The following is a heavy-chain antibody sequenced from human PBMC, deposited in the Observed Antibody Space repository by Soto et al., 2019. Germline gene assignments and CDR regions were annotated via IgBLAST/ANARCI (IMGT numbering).Heavy chain of an antibody. V-gene: IGHV4-4*02. CDR2: IYHSGST. D-gene: IGHD6-6*01. CDR3: ASQDYSSSTDASFLVNGYFDL. J-gene: IGHJ2*01. Sequence: QMQLQESGPGLVKPSGTLSLTCGVSGGSISSSKWWTWVRQPPGKGPEWIGEIYHSGSTNYNPSLTSRVTISLDESKNQFSLPLTSVTAADTAVYYCASQDYSSSTDASFLVNGYFDLWGRGILVTVSS. CDR1: GGSISSSKW.